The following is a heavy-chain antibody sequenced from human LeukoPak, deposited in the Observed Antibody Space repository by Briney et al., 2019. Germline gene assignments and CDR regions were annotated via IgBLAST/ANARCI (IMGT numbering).Heavy chain of an antibody. J-gene: IGHJ3*02. V-gene: IGHV5-51*01. CDR3: ARAQGDLTPYDI. D-gene: IGHD4-23*01. Sequence: GESLKTSCKGSGYRFPNHWIGWGRQVPGIGLGGMGIIYPGDSGARYSPSFQGQVTISADKSISTAFLQWSSLKASDTAMYYCARAQGDLTPYDIWGQGTMITVSS. CDR2: IYPGDSGA. CDR1: GYRFPNHW.